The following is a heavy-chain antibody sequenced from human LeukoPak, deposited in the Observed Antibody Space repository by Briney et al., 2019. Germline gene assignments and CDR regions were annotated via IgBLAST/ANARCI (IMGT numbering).Heavy chain of an antibody. Sequence: PGGSLRLSCAASGFTFSSYWISWVRQAPGKGLEWVANIKQDGSEKYYVDSVKGRFTISRDNAKNSLYLQMNSLRAEDTAVYYCASENYYDSSGYYPNYWGQGTLVTVSS. V-gene: IGHV3-7*01. CDR2: IKQDGSEK. D-gene: IGHD3-22*01. J-gene: IGHJ4*02. CDR3: ASENYYDSSGYYPNY. CDR1: GFTFSSYW.